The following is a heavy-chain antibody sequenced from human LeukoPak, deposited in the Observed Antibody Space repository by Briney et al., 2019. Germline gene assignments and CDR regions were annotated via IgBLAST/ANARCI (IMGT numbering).Heavy chain of an antibody. CDR1: GYSISSGYY. J-gene: IGHJ4*02. V-gene: IGHV4-38-2*02. Sequence: SETLSLTCTVSGYSISSGYYWGWIRQPPGKGLEWIGSIYHSGSTYYNPSLKSRVTISVDTSKNQFSLKLSSVTAADTAVYYCARGLPVYYDFWSGYYTQRGYFDYWGQGTLVTVSS. CDR2: IYHSGST. D-gene: IGHD3-3*01. CDR3: ARGLPVYYDFWSGYYTQRGYFDY.